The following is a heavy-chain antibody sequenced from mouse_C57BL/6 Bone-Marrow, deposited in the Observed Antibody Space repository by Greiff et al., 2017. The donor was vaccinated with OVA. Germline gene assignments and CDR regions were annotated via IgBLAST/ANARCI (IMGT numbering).Heavy chain of an antibody. J-gene: IGHJ1*03. CDR3: ARSVFYYYGSGYFDV. Sequence: VQLQQPGAELVKPGASVKLSCKASGYTFTSYWMHWVKQRPGQGLEWIGMIHPNSGSTNYNEKFKSKATLTVDKSSSTAYMQLSSLTSEDSAVYYSARSVFYYYGSGYFDVWGTGTTVTVSS. V-gene: IGHV1-64*01. CDR1: GYTFTSYW. CDR2: IHPNSGST. D-gene: IGHD1-1*01.